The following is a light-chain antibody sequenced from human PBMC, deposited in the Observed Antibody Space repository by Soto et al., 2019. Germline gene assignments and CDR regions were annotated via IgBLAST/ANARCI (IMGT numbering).Light chain of an antibody. Sequence: QSALTQPASVSGSPGQSITISCTGTSSDAGSYNLVSWYQQHPGKAPKLMIYEDNKRPSGVSNRFSVSKSGYTASLTISGLQAEDEADYYCCSYARTSTYVFGSGTKVTVL. J-gene: IGLJ1*01. CDR1: SSDAGSYNL. CDR3: CSYARTSTYV. V-gene: IGLV2-23*01. CDR2: EDN.